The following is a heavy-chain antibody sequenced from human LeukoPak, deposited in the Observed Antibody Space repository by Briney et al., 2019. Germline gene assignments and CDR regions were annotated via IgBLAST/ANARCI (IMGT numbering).Heavy chain of an antibody. J-gene: IGHJ2*01. CDR3: ARDLWDLRFGERTNWYFDL. V-gene: IGHV4-4*07. Sequence: SETLSLTCTVSGGSISSYCWSWIRQPAGKGLEWIGRIYTSGSTNYNPSLKSRVTMSVDTSKNQFSLKLSSVTAADTAVYYCARDLWDLRFGERTNWYFDLWGRGTLVTVSS. D-gene: IGHD3-10*01. CDR2: IYTSGST. CDR1: GGSISSYC.